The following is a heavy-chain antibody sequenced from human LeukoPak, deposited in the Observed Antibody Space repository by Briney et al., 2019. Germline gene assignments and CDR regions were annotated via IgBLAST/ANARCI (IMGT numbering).Heavy chain of an antibody. J-gene: IGHJ4*02. CDR3: ARGGDDSGLYFAY. CDR1: GYSFTGFY. CDR2: INPQTGAT. Sequence: ASVKVSCKASGYSFTGFYIRWVRQAPGQGLEWMAWINPQTGATNYAQKFKGRITTTRDLSITTAYMEVTTLRSDDTAVYYCARGGDDSGLYFAYWGQGTLVTVSS. D-gene: IGHD3-22*01. V-gene: IGHV1-2*02.